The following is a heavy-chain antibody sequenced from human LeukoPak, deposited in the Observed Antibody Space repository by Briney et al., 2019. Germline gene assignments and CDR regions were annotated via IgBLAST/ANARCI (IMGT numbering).Heavy chain of an antibody. J-gene: IGHJ6*02. CDR2: IYPGDSDT. CDR3: ARTQYGSGSIYYGMDV. V-gene: IGHV5-51*01. D-gene: IGHD3-10*01. CDR1: GYSFTSYW. Sequence: GESLKISCKGSGYSFTSYWIGWVRQMPGKGLEWMGIIYPGDSDTRYSPSFQGQVTISADKSISTAYLQWSSLKASDTAMYYCARTQYGSGSIYYGMDVWGQGTTVTVSS.